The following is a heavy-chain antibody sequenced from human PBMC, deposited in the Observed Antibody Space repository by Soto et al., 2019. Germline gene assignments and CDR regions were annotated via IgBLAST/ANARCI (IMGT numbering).Heavy chain of an antibody. Sequence: SVKGSCNASGGTFSSYAISWVRQAPGQGLEWMGGIIPIFGTANYAQKFQGRVTITADESTSTAYMELGSLRSEDTAVYYCARDAPPRGVWFGGKGWFDHWGKGPLATIS. D-gene: IGHD3-10*01. CDR1: GGTFSSYA. CDR3: ARDAPPRGVWFGGKGWFDH. J-gene: IGHJ5*02. V-gene: IGHV1-69*13. CDR2: IIPIFGTA.